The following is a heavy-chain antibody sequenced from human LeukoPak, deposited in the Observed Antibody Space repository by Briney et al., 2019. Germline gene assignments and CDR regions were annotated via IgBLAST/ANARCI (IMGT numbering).Heavy chain of an antibody. J-gene: IGHJ4*02. D-gene: IGHD1-26*01. V-gene: IGHV1-18*01. CDR1: GYTFTSYG. CDR3: AKDRDGATSLGY. CDR2: ISAYNGNT. Sequence: ASVKVSCKASGYTFTSYGISWVRQAPGQGLEWMGWISAYNGNTNYAQKLQGRVTMTTDTSTSTVYMELRSLRSDDTAVYYCAKDRDGATSLGYWGQGTLVTVSS.